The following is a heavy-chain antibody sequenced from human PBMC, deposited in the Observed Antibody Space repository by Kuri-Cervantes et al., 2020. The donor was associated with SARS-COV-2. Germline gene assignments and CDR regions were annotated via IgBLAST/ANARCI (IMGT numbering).Heavy chain of an antibody. CDR1: GFTVSSNY. V-gene: IGHV3-66*02. Sequence: GESLKISCAASGFTVSSNYMSWVRQAPGKGLEWVSVIYSGGSTYYADSVKGRFTISRDNSKNTLYLQMNSLRAEDTAVYYCAISGYDLAYYYYYYMDVWGKGTTVTVSS. CDR2: IYSGGST. J-gene: IGHJ6*03. D-gene: IGHD5-12*01. CDR3: AISGYDLAYYYYYYMDV.